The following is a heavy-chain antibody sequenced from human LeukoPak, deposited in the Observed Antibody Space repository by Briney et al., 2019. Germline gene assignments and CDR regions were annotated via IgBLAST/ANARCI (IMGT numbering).Heavy chain of an antibody. CDR3: ARGYYDSSDYEYFQH. V-gene: IGHV1-2*02. D-gene: IGHD3-22*01. CDR2: INPNSGGT. Sequence: ASVKVSCKACGYTFSGYYLHWVRQAPGQGLEWMGWINPNSGGTNSAQKFQGRVTMTRDTSIITAYMELSRLRSDDTAVYFCARGYYDSSDYEYFQHWGQGTLVTVSS. J-gene: IGHJ1*01. CDR1: GYTFSGYY.